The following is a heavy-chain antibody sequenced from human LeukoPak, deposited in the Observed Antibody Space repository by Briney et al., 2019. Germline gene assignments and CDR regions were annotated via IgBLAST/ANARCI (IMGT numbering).Heavy chain of an antibody. Sequence: GGSLRLSCAASGFTFSSYWMSWVRQAPGKGLEWVANIKQDGSEKYYVDSVKGRFTISRDNAKNSLYLQMNSLRAEDTAVYYCARYLSYSLSTYGMDVWGQGTTVTVSS. V-gene: IGHV3-7*01. CDR1: GFTFSSYW. J-gene: IGHJ6*02. CDR2: IKQDGSEK. CDR3: ARYLSYSLSTYGMDV. D-gene: IGHD1-26*01.